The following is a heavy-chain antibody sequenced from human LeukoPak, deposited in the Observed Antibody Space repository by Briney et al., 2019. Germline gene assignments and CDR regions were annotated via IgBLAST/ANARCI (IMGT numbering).Heavy chain of an antibody. V-gene: IGHV4-59*08. CDR3: ARFKGGTGFDY. CDR2: VFYSGTT. CDR1: GDSVSNSY. D-gene: IGHD1-26*01. Sequence: SETLSLTCTVSGDSVSNSYWSWIRQPPGKGLEWIGYVFYSGTTDYNPSVQSRVTISIDTSKNQFSLDVTSVTAADTGLFYCARFKGGTGFDYWGRGILVIVS. J-gene: IGHJ4*02.